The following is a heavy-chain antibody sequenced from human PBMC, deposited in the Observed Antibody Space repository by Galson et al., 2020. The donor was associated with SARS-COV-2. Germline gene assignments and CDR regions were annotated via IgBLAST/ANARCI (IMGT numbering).Heavy chain of an antibody. J-gene: IGHJ4*02. Sequence: ESLKISCAASGFRFSNNWMSWVRQAPGKGLQWVANIKQNGSDRYYVDSVRGRFTISSDYAKNSVYLQMNNLRADDTAVYYCARDEDGYNDVWGQGTLVAVSS. CDR1: GFRFSNNW. CDR3: ARDEDGYNDV. D-gene: IGHD5-12*01. CDR2: IKQNGSDR. V-gene: IGHV3-7*01.